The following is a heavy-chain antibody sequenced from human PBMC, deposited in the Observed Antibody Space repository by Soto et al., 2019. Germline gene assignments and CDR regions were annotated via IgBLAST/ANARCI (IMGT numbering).Heavy chain of an antibody. CDR2: ISHSGNT. CDR1: GGSISSGNW. J-gene: IGHJ4*02. Sequence: VQLQESGPGLVKPSGTLSLTCAVSGGSISSGNWWSWVRQSPRKGLEWIGEISHSGNTNHNPSLKSLVTISIDKSKTQFSLKLTSVTAADTAGYYCASHRGNTYGPYDYWGQGTLVTVSS. V-gene: IGHV4-4*02. CDR3: ASHRGNTYGPYDY. D-gene: IGHD5-18*01.